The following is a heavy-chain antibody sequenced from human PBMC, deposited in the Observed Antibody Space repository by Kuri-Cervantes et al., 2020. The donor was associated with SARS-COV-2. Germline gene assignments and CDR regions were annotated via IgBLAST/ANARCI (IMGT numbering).Heavy chain of an antibody. CDR1: GGTFSSYA. CDR3: ARPGGNYYYYYGMDV. V-gene: IGHV1-69*10. Sequence: SVKVSCKASGGTFSSYAISWVRQAPGQGLEWMGGIIPILGIANYAQKFQGRVTITADESTSTAYMELSSLRSEDTAVYYCARPGGNYYYYYGMDVWGQGTTVTVSS. J-gene: IGHJ6*02. D-gene: IGHD1-26*01. CDR2: IIPILGIA.